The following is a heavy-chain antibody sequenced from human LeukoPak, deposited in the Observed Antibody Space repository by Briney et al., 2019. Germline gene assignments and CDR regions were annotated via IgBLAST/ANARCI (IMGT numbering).Heavy chain of an antibody. CDR1: GGSFSGYY. Sequence: SETLSLTCAVYGGSFSGYYWSWIRQPPGKGLEWIGEINHSGSINYNPSLKSRVTISVDTSKNQFSLKLSSVTAADTAVYYCARDHNASVFDYWGQGTLVTVSS. CDR2: INHSGSI. J-gene: IGHJ4*02. CDR3: ARDHNASVFDY. D-gene: IGHD1-1*01. V-gene: IGHV4-34*01.